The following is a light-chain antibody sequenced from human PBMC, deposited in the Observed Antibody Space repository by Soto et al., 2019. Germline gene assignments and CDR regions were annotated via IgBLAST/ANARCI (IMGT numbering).Light chain of an antibody. J-gene: IGLJ3*02. CDR1: SSDVGGYNH. CDR3: TSYTSSSTWV. CDR2: EVS. V-gene: IGLV2-14*01. Sequence: QSALTQPASVSGSPGQSITISCTGTSSDVGGYNHVSWYQQHPGKAPELIIYEVSNRPSGVSNRFSGSKSGNTASLSISGLQAEDEADYYCTSYTSSSTWVFGGGTKLTVL.